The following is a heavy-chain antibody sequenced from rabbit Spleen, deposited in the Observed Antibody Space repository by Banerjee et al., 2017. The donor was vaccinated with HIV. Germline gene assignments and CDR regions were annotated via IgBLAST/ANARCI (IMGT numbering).Heavy chain of an antibody. D-gene: IGHD8-1*01. CDR2: ISGSSSGFT. J-gene: IGHJ4*01. V-gene: IGHV1S40*01. Sequence: QSLEESGGDLVKPGASLTLTCTASGVSFSSSYYMCWVRQAPGKGLEWISCISGSSSGFTCSATWAKGRFTCSKTSSTTVTLQLTSLTAADTATYFCARDNGSSFSSDGMGLWGPGTLVTVS. CDR1: GVSFSSSYY. CDR3: ARDNGSSFSSDGMGL.